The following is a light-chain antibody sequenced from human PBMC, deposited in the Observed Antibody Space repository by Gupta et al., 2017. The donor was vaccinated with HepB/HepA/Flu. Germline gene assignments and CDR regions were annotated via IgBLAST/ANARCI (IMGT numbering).Light chain of an antibody. Sequence: QSALTPPPPVSGSPGQPITIPCPGTSSDVGCYNLVSWYQQHQGKAPNLMIYEVSNRPSGVSNRLSGSTSGNTASLTISGLQADDEADYYCCSYAGSSTSRVFGGGTKLTVL. CDR2: EVS. J-gene: IGLJ3*02. CDR3: CSYAGSSTSRV. V-gene: IGLV2-23*02. CDR1: SSDVGCYNL.